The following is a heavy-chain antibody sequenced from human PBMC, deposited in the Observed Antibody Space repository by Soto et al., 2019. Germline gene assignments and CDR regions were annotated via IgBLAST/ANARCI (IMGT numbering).Heavy chain of an antibody. CDR1: GGTFSSYA. V-gene: IGHV1-69*12. CDR2: IIPIFGTA. Sequence: QVQLVQSGAEVKKPGSSVKVSCKASGGTFSSYAFSWVRQAPGQGLEWMGGIIPIFGTANYAQKFQGRVTITADESTSTAYMELSSLRSEDTAVYYCARAYRRSSGYSYGYVGYWGQGTLVTVSS. J-gene: IGHJ4*02. D-gene: IGHD5-18*01. CDR3: ARAYRRSSGYSYGYVGY.